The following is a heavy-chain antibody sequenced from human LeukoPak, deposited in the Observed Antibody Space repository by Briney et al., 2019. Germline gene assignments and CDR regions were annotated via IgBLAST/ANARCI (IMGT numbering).Heavy chain of an antibody. Sequence: LSGGSLRLSCVASGFTFSDYEMNWVRQAPGKGLEWISYISTGGDTIHYADSVKGRFTISRDNAKNSLYLQMDSLRAEDTAVYYCASNLAYWGQGALVNVSS. CDR3: ASNLAY. CDR1: GFTFSDYE. V-gene: IGHV3-48*03. J-gene: IGHJ4*02. CDR2: ISTGGDTI.